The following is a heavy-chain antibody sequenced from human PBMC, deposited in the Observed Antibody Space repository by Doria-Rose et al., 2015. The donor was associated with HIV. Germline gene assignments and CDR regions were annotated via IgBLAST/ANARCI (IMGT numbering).Heavy chain of an antibody. D-gene: IGHD3-3*01. CDR1: GFIFSSHG. Sequence: VQLVESGGGVVQPGKSLRLSCAASGFIFSSHGMHWVRQAPGKGLEWVALIRSDGSDKYYADSVKGRFTISRDNSKNTLYLQTNSLRVEDTAVYYCAKDYYALEWLSQTPLVSWGQGTLVTVSS. CDR3: AKDYYALEWLSQTPLVS. V-gene: IGHV3-30*02. J-gene: IGHJ4*02. CDR2: IRSDGSDK.